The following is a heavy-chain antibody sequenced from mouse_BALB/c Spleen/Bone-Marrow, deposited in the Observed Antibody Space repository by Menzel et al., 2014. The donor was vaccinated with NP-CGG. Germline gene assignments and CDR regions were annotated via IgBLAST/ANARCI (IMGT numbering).Heavy chain of an antibody. Sequence: EVKLMESGPGLVKPSQSLSLTCTVTGYSTTSDYAWNWIRQFPGNKLEWMGYISYTDNTNYNPSLKGRISITRDTSKNQFFLHLNSVTTEDTATYYCARNTYYYGSREFAYWGQGTLVTVSA. CDR2: ISYTDNT. CDR1: GYSTTSDYA. D-gene: IGHD1-1*01. V-gene: IGHV3-2*02. CDR3: ARNTYYYGSREFAY. J-gene: IGHJ3*01.